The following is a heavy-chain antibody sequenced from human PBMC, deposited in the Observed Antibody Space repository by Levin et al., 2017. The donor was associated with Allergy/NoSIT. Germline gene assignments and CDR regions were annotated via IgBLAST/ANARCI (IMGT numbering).Heavy chain of an antibody. Sequence: SQTLSLTCTVSGGSISSGAYYWSWIRQHPGKGLEWIGYIYYSGSTYYNSSLKSRVTISVDTSKNQFSLKLSSVTAADTAVYYCARAKYFYDSSGSLSFRYFDYWGQGTLVTVSS. J-gene: IGHJ4*02. CDR3: ARAKYFYDSSGSLSFRYFDY. CDR1: GGSISSGAYY. D-gene: IGHD3-22*01. CDR2: IYYSGST. V-gene: IGHV4-31*03.